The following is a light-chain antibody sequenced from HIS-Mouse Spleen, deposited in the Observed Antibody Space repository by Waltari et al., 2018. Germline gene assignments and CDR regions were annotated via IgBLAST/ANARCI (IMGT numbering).Light chain of an antibody. CDR2: DVS. J-gene: IGLJ2*01. CDR3: SSYTSSSTSVV. V-gene: IGLV2-14*03. CDR1: SSVVVGYNY. Sequence: QSALTHPASVSGSPGQSITISCTGTSSVVVGYNYVSWYQQHPGKAPKLMIYDVSNRPSGVSNRFSGSKSGNTASLTISGLQAEDEADYYCSSYTSSSTSVVFGGGTKLTVL.